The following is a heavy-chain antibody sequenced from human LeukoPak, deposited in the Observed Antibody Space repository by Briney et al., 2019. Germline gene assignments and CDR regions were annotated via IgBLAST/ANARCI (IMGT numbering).Heavy chain of an antibody. D-gene: IGHD6-13*01. CDR3: ARVWSTAATGWNWFDP. J-gene: IGHJ5*02. Sequence: GSSVKVPCKASGGTFSSYAISWVRQAPGQGLEWMGWINPNSGGTNYAQKFQGRVTMTRDTSISTAYMELSRLRSDDTAVYYCARVWSTAATGWNWFDPWGQGTLVTVSS. V-gene: IGHV1-2*02. CDR2: INPNSGGT. CDR1: GGTFSSYA.